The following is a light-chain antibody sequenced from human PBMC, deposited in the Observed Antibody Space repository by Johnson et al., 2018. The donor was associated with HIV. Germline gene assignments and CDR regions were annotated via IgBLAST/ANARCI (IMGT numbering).Light chain of an antibody. V-gene: IGLV1-51*01. CDR2: DNN. Sequence: VLTQPPSVSAAPGQKVTISCSGSSSNIANNYVSWYQQLPGTAPKVLIYDNNKRPSGIPDRFSGSKSGTSATLGITGLQTGDEADYYCGTWDSSLSAYVFGTGTKVTVL. J-gene: IGLJ1*01. CDR1: SSNIANNY. CDR3: GTWDSSLSAYV.